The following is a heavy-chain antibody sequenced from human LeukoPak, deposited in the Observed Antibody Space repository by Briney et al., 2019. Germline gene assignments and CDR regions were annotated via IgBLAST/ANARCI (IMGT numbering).Heavy chain of an antibody. CDR1: GDSVSSNSAA. Sequence: SQTLSLTCTISGDSVSSNSAAWNWIRQSPSRGLEWLGRTYYRSKWYNDYAVSVKSRIAINPDTSKNQFSLQLNSVTPEDTAVYYCARLTTYLVGATIEGYYFDSWGQGTLVTVSS. J-gene: IGHJ4*02. CDR2: TYYRSKWYN. V-gene: IGHV6-1*01. CDR3: ARLTTYLVGATIEGYYFDS. D-gene: IGHD1-26*01.